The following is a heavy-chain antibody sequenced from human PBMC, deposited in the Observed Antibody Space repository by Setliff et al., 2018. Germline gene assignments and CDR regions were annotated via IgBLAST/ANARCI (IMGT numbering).Heavy chain of an antibody. CDR3: ASPPIRQYNYYMDV. V-gene: IGHV3-48*03. Sequence: PGGSLRLSCAASGFTFSSHEMNWVRQAPGKGLEWISYISGSGDNIFYTDSVKGRFTVFRGNAGNSVHLQMNNLRVDDAAIYYCASPPIRQYNYYMDVWGKGTTVTVSS. J-gene: IGHJ6*04. CDR1: GFTFSSHE. CDR2: ISGSGDNI. D-gene: IGHD1-20*01.